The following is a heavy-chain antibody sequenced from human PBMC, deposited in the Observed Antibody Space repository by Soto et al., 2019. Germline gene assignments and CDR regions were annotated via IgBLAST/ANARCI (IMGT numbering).Heavy chain of an antibody. CDR3: PRFTDS. CDR2: IRTKGNNYAT. J-gene: IGHJ5*01. Sequence: GGSLRLSCAASGFTFSGSDMFCVRQASGKGPEYIGRIRTKGNNYATIYAASVKGRFTISRDDSKNTAYLQMNSLKTEDTAVYYCPRFTDSWGRGPLVTVSS. V-gene: IGHV3-73*01. CDR1: GFTFSGSD.